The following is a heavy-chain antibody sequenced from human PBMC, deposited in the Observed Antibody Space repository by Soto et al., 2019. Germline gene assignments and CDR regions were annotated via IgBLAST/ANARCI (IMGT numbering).Heavy chain of an antibody. J-gene: IGHJ6*02. CDR1: GYTFTSYG. CDR3: ARDWRYCSGGSCYKHYYYGMDV. V-gene: IGHV1-18*01. CDR2: ISAYNGNT. Sequence: ASVKVSCKASGYTFTSYGISWVRQSPGQGLEWMGWISAYNGNTNYAQKLQGRVTMTTDTSTSTAYMELRSLRSDDTAVYYCARDWRYCSGGSCYKHYYYGMDVWGQGTTVTVSS. D-gene: IGHD2-15*01.